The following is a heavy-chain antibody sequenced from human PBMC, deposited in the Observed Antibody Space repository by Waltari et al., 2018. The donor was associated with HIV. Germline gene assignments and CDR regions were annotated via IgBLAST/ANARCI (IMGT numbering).Heavy chain of an antibody. D-gene: IGHD6-19*01. CDR1: GGSFSGYY. CDR3: ARGRSPYSSGWYASEY. V-gene: IGHV4-34*01. CDR2: INHSGST. J-gene: IGHJ4*02. Sequence: QVQLQQWGAGLVTPSETLSLTGAVYGGSFSGYYWSWSRQPPGTGLEWIGEINHSGSTNYKPSLKSRVTISVDTSKNQFSLKLSSVTAADTAVYYCARGRSPYSSGWYASEYWGQGTLVTVSS.